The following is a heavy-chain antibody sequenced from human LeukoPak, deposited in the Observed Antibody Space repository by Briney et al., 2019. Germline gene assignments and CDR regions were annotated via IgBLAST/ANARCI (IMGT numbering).Heavy chain of an antibody. Sequence: GGSLRLSCAASGFTFSSHAMSWVRQAPGKGLEWVANIKQDGSEKYYVDSVKGRFTISRDNAKNSLYLQMNSLRAEDTAVYYCAREEVAAAGTWYFDYWGQGTLVTVSS. D-gene: IGHD6-13*01. V-gene: IGHV3-7*01. CDR1: GFTFSSHA. CDR2: IKQDGSEK. J-gene: IGHJ4*02. CDR3: AREEVAAAGTWYFDY.